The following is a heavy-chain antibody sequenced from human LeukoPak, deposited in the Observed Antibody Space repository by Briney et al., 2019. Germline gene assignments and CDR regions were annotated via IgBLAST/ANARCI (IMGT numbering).Heavy chain of an antibody. V-gene: IGHV1-69*06. CDR2: IIPIFGTA. CDR3: AGGTRTASDYYYYMGV. D-gene: IGHD1-14*01. Sequence: WASVKVSCKASGGTFSSYAISWVRQAPGQGLEWMGGIIPIFGTANYAQKFQGRVTITADKSTSTAYMELSSLRSEDTAVYYCAGGTRTASDYYYYMGVWGKGTTVTVSS. J-gene: IGHJ6*03. CDR1: GGTFSSYA.